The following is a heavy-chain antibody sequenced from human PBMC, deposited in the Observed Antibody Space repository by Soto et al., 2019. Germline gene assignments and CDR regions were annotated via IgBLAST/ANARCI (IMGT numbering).Heavy chain of an antibody. D-gene: IGHD3-3*01. CDR3: ASSRFYDFAGDY. Sequence: QVQLVQSGAEVKKPGASVKVSCKASGYTFISHYMHWVRQAPGQRLEWMGIINPSGGSTSYAQRFQGRVTMTRDTSTSTFYMELNSLRFEDTAVYYCASSRFYDFAGDYWGQGTMVTVSS. CDR2: INPSGGST. V-gene: IGHV1-46*01. CDR1: GYTFISHY. J-gene: IGHJ4*02.